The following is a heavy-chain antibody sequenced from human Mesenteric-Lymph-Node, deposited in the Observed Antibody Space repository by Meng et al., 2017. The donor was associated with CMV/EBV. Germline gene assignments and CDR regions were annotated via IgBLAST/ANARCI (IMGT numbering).Heavy chain of an antibody. Sequence: YTFTNYGISWVRLAPGQGPEWLGWISTHTGDTIYAREFLGRVTMTRETSTSTAYMELMSLGSDDTAVYYCARDEDDFWTGSFRSWFDPWGQGTLVTVSS. CDR2: ISTHTGDT. V-gene: IGHV1-18*01. J-gene: IGHJ5*02. CDR1: YTFTNYG. CDR3: ARDEDDFWTGSFRSWFDP. D-gene: IGHD3/OR15-3a*01.